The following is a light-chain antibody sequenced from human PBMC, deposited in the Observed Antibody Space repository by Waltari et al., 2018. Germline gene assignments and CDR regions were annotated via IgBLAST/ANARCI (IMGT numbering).Light chain of an antibody. CDR3: CSYAGNRSVV. J-gene: IGLJ2*01. Sequence: QSALTQPASVSGSPGQSITISCTGTSSDVGSYNLVSWYQQHPGKAPKPMIYEGSKLPSGISNRFSGSESAHTASLAISGLQAEDEDDYYCCSYAGNRSVVFGRRTKLTFL. CDR1: SSDVGSYNL. V-gene: IGLV2-23*01. CDR2: EGS.